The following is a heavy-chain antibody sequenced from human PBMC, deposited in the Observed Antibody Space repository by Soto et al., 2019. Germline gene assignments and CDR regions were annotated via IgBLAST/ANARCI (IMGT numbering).Heavy chain of an antibody. CDR1: GFTFSSYG. Sequence: QVQLVESGGGVVQPGRSLRLSCAASGFTFSSYGMHWVRQAPGKGLEWVAVIWYDGSNKYYADSVKGRFTISRDNXKXXLYLQMNSLRAEDTAVYYCARGRGGKQQLATPHGYWGQGTLVTVSS. J-gene: IGHJ4*02. D-gene: IGHD6-13*01. V-gene: IGHV3-33*01. CDR3: ARGRGGKQQLATPHGY. CDR2: IWYDGSNK.